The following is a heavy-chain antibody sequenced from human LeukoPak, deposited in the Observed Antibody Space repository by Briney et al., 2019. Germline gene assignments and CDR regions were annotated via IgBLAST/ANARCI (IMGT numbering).Heavy chain of an antibody. Sequence: SETLSLTCTVSGGSISSYYWSWTRQPAGKGLEWIGRIYTSGSTNYNPSLKSRVTMSVDTSKNQFSLKLSSVTAADTAVYYCASAWWDDYYYYYYSMDGWGKGTTVTVSS. CDR3: ASAWWDDYYYYYYSMDG. V-gene: IGHV4-4*07. D-gene: IGHD2-15*01. CDR2: IYTSGST. J-gene: IGHJ6*03. CDR1: GGSISSYY.